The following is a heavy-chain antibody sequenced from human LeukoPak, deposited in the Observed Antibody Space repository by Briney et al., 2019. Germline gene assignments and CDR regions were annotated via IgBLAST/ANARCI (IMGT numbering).Heavy chain of an antibody. CDR3: ARGEVVTAVGIDY. J-gene: IGHJ4*02. CDR1: GYSFSGYY. V-gene: IGHV1-2*02. D-gene: IGHD2-21*02. CDR2: ISLNSSNT. Sequence: ASVKVSGKASGYSFSGYYIHWVRQAPGQGLEWMGWISLNSSNTNYEQKFQGRVTMTRDTSISTVYMELSRLRSDDTAVYFCARGEVVTAVGIDYWGQGNLVTVSS.